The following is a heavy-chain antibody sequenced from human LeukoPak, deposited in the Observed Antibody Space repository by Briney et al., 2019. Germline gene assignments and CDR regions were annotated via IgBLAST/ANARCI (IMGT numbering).Heavy chain of an antibody. V-gene: IGHV4-59*08. D-gene: IGHD3-10*02. J-gene: IGHJ4*02. CDR2: ISYNGIT. CDR3: ARHMSGDYDY. CDR1: GGSISEYY. Sequence: PSETLSLTCTVSGGSISEYYWSWIRQPPGKGLEWIAYISYNGITNYNPSLKSRVTISVDTSKNQFSLKLSCVTAADTTVYYCARHMSGDYDYWGQGTLVTVSS.